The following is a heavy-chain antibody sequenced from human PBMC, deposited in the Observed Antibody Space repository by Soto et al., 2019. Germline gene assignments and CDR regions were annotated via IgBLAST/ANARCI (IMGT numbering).Heavy chain of an antibody. D-gene: IGHD6-13*01. CDR3: ASLIPAAGLALLCYMDV. Sequence: QITLKESGPTLVKPTQTLTLTCTFSGFSLSTTAVGVGWVRQPPGKALEWLALIYWDDDKRYSPSLKSRLTSTKDTSKNQVVLTMTDMDPVDTSTYYCASLIPAAGLALLCYMDVWGKGTTVTVSS. CDR2: IYWDDDK. V-gene: IGHV2-5*02. CDR1: GFSLSTTAVG. J-gene: IGHJ6*03.